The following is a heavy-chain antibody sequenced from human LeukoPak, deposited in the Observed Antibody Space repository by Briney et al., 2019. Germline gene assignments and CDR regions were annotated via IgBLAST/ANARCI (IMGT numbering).Heavy chain of an antibody. V-gene: IGHV1-3*01. J-gene: IGHJ4*02. D-gene: IGHD1-1*01. Sequence: ASVKVSCKASGYTFTSYAMHWVRQAPGQRLEWMGWINAGNGNTKYSQKFQGRVTITRDTSASTAYMELSSLRSEDTAVYYCARDPECELEPYFDYWGQGTLVTVSS. CDR3: ARDPECELEPYFDY. CDR2: INAGNGNT. CDR1: GYTFTSYA.